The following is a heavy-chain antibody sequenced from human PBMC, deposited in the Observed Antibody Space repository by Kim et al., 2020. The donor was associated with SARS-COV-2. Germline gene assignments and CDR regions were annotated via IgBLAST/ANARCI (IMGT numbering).Heavy chain of an antibody. CDR3: AKTYYYGSGSPYGMDV. CDR1: GGSISSSSYY. CDR2: IYYSGST. V-gene: IGHV4-39*07. D-gene: IGHD3-10*01. J-gene: IGHJ6*02. Sequence: SETLSLTCTVSGGSISSSSYYWGWIRQPPGKGLEWIGSIYYSGSTYYNPSLKSRVTISVDTSKNQFSLKLSSVTAADTAVYYCAKTYYYGSGSPYGMDVWGQGTTVTVSS.